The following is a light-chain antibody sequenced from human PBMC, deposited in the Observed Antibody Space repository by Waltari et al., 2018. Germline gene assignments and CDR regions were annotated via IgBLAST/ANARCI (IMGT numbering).Light chain of an antibody. Sequence: EIVMTQSPVTLSVSPGERATLSCRASQSVGTKLAWYQQKPGQAPRLLIYGASTRATGIASRVSGSGSGTEFTLTISSLQSEDFAIYYCQQYNLWPWTFDQGTKVDIK. CDR1: QSVGTK. V-gene: IGKV3-15*01. J-gene: IGKJ1*01. CDR3: QQYNLWPWT. CDR2: GAS.